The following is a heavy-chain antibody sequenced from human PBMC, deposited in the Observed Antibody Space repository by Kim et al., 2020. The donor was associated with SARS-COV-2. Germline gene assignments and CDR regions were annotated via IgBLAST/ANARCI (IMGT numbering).Heavy chain of an antibody. D-gene: IGHD6-13*01. J-gene: IGHJ3*02. Sequence: YAQKLQGRVPMTTDTSTSTAYMELRSLRSDDTAVYYCARDLYTSSSGAFDIWGQGTVVTVSS. V-gene: IGHV1-18*01. CDR3: ARDLYTSSSGAFDI.